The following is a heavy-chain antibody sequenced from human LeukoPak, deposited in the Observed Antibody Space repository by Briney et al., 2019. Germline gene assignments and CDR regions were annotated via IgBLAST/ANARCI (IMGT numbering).Heavy chain of an antibody. CDR1: GYIFSNYG. D-gene: IGHD1-26*01. J-gene: IGHJ6*02. CDR3: AXVRSYSGXYSAXXYGXDV. CDR2: ISAFNGDT. Sequence: ASVKVSCKAYGYIFSNYGFNWVRQAPGQGLEWMGWISAFNGDTKYAQNLQGRVIMTTDTSTNTAYMEVRSLRSDDTAVYYCAXVRSYSGXYSAXXYGXDVWGQ. V-gene: IGHV1-18*01.